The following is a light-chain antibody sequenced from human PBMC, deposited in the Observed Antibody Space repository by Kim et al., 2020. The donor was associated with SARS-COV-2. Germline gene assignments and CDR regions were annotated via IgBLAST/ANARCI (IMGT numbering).Light chain of an antibody. CDR3: SSYTRSSTLV. CDR2: DVS. V-gene: IGLV2-14*03. J-gene: IGLJ1*01. CDR1: RGDVGAYNY. Sequence: QSITISCTGTRGDVGAYNYVAWYQPHPGKVPKLMIYDVSTRPSGVSNRFSGSKSGSTASLTISGLQAEDEADYYCSSYTRSSTLVFGTGTKVTVL.